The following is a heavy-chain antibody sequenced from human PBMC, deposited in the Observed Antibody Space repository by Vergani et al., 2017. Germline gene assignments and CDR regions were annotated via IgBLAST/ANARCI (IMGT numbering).Heavy chain of an antibody. D-gene: IGHD3-22*01. CDR3: ARESGSYYYESSGYYTDDAFDI. V-gene: IGHV4-59*01. CDR2: IYYSGST. Sequence: QVQLQESGPGLVKPSETLSLTCTVSGGSISSYYWSWIRQPPGKGLEWIGYIYYSGSTNYNPSLKSRVTISVDTSKNQFSLQLSSVTAADTAVYYCARESGSYYYESSGYYTDDAFDIWGQGTMVTVSS. J-gene: IGHJ3*02. CDR1: GGSISSYY.